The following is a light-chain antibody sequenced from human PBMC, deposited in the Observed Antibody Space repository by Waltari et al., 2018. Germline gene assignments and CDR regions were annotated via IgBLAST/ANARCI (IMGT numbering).Light chain of an antibody. J-gene: IGKJ1*01. V-gene: IGKV1-39*01. CDR1: QNIRTY. CDR3: QQSFSSPWT. CDR2: GAS. Sequence: DIQMTQSPSSLSASVGDTVTVTCRARQNIRTYLNWYQQKTAKAPKLLINGASTLQRGVPSRFRGSASGTEFTLTVTNLQPDDFATYFCQQSFSSPWTFGQGTTVNI.